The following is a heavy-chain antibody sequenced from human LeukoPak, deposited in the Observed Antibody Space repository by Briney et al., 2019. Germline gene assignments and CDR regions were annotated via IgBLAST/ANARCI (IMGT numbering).Heavy chain of an antibody. D-gene: IGHD5-12*01. CDR3: ARDGSGYEVDAFDI. J-gene: IGHJ3*02. Sequence: SETLSLTCTVSGGSISSYYWSWIRQPPGKGLEWIGYIYYSGSTNYNPSLKSRVTISVDTSKNQFSLKLSSVTAADTAVYYCARDGSGYEVDAFDIWGQGTMVTASS. V-gene: IGHV4-59*01. CDR1: GGSISSYY. CDR2: IYYSGST.